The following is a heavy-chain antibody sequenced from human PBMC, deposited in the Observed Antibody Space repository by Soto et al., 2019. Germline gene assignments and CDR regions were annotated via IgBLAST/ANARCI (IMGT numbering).Heavy chain of an antibody. CDR1: GYTFTSYA. CDR2: INAGNGNT. V-gene: IGHV1-3*01. CDR3: ARTSNEYYGDYPLYYFDY. Sequence: VASVKVSCKASGYTFTSYAMHWVRQAPGQRLEWMGWINAGNGNTKYSQKFQGRVTITRDTSTSTAYMELSSLRSEDTAVYYCARTSNEYYGDYPLYYFDYWGQGTLVTVSS. D-gene: IGHD4-17*01. J-gene: IGHJ4*02.